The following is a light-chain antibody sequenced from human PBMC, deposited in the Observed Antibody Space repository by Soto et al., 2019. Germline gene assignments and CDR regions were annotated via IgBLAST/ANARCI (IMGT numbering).Light chain of an antibody. CDR2: DAS. CDR1: QSMSFY. J-gene: IGKJ5*01. V-gene: IGKV3-11*01. Sequence: EIVLTQSPPTLSLSPGERATLSCRASQSMSFYLAWYQHKPGQAPRLLIYDASNRATGIPARFSGSGYGTDFTLTISSLEPEDFAVYYCQQRSNWPTFGEGTRLEIK. CDR3: QQRSNWPT.